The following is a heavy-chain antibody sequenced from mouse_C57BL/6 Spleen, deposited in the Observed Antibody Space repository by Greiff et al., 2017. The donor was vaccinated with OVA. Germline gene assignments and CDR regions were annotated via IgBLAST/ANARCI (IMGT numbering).Heavy chain of an antibody. J-gene: IGHJ2*01. CDR2: IEPETGGT. Sequence: VQLQQSGAELVRPGASVTLSCKASGYTFTDYEMHWVKQTPVHGLEWIGAIEPETGGTAYNQKFKGKAILTADKSSSTAYMELRSLTSEDAAVYYCTNSNEDYWGQGTTLTVSS. CDR3: TNSNEDY. CDR1: GYTFTDYE. D-gene: IGHD2-5*01. V-gene: IGHV1-15*01.